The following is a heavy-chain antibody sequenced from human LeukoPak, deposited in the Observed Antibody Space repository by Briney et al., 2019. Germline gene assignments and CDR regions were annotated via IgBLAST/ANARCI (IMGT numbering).Heavy chain of an antibody. CDR3: ASYYYDSSGFFDY. D-gene: IGHD3-22*01. CDR2: IIPILGIA. Sequence: SVKVSCKASGGTFSSYTISWVRQAPGQGLEWMGRIIPILGIANYAQEFQGRVTITADKSTSTAYMELSSLRSEDTAVYYCASYYYDSSGFFDYWGQGTLVTVSS. CDR1: GGTFSSYT. J-gene: IGHJ4*02. V-gene: IGHV1-69*02.